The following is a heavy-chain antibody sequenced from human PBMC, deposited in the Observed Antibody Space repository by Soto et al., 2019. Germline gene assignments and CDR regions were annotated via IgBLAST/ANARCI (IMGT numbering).Heavy chain of an antibody. Sequence: QVQLVQSGAEVKKPGSSVKVSCKASGGTFSSYGISWVRQAPGQGLEWMGGIIPIFGTANYAQKFQGRVTITADESTSTAYMELSSLRSEDTAVYYGASWDTDIGLVPAANPPYGMDVWGQGTTVTVSS. CDR2: IIPIFGTA. CDR3: ASWDTDIGLVPAANPPYGMDV. V-gene: IGHV1-69*12. D-gene: IGHD2-2*01. J-gene: IGHJ6*02. CDR1: GGTFSSYG.